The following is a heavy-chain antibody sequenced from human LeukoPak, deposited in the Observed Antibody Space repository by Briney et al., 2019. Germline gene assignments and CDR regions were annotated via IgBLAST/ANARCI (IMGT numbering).Heavy chain of an antibody. V-gene: IGHV4-61*05. Sequence: SETLSLTCTVSGGSISSSSYYWGWIRQPPGKGLEWIGYIYYSGSTNYNPSLKSRVTISVDTSKNQFSLKLSSVTAADTAVYYCARVASVVGRGGHDAFDIWGQGTMVTVSS. CDR3: ARVASVVGRGGHDAFDI. CDR2: IYYSGST. J-gene: IGHJ3*02. CDR1: GGSISSSSYY. D-gene: IGHD1-26*01.